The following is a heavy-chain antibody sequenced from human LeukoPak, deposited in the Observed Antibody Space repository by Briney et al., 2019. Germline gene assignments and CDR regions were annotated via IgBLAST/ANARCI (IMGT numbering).Heavy chain of an antibody. J-gene: IGHJ4*02. Sequence: SETLSLTCTVPGGSISSSSYYWGWIRQPPGKGLEWIGEINHSGSTNYNPSLKSRVTISVDTSKNQFSLKLSSVTAADTAVYYCARGRRDILTGYYGYWGQGTLVTVSS. CDR3: ARGRRDILTGYYGY. CDR2: INHSGST. D-gene: IGHD3-9*01. V-gene: IGHV4-39*07. CDR1: GGSISSSSYY.